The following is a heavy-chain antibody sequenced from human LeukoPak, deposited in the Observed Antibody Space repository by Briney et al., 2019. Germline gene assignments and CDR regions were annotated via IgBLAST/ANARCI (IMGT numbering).Heavy chain of an antibody. J-gene: IGHJ4*02. D-gene: IGHD3-3*01. V-gene: IGHV1-2*06. CDR3: ARVTIFGVVIVDY. Sequence: ASVKVSCKASGYTFTCYYMHWVRQAPGQGLEWMGRINPNSGGTNYAQKFQGRVTMTRDTSISTAYMELSRLRSDDTAVYYCARVTIFGVVIVDYWGQGTLVTVSS. CDR2: INPNSGGT. CDR1: GYTFTCYY.